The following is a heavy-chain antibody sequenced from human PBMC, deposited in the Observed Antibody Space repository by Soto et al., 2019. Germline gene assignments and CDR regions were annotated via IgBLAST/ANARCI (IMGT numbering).Heavy chain of an antibody. V-gene: IGHV6-1*01. CDR2: TYYRSKWYN. CDR3: SREPHNYDCWSGSPYYYGMDV. D-gene: IGHD3-3*01. CDR1: GDSVSSNSAA. J-gene: IGHJ6*02. Sequence: SQTLSLTCAISGDSVSSNSAAWNWIRQSPSRGLEWLGRTYYRSKWYNDYAVSVKSRITINPDTSKNQFSLQLNSVTPEDTAVYDCSREPHNYDCWSGSPYYYGMDVGGQGTTGSV.